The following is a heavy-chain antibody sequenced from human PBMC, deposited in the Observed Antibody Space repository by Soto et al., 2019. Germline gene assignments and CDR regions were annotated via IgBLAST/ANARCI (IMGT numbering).Heavy chain of an antibody. V-gene: IGHV3-11*01. CDR2: ISGSGSTI. D-gene: IGHD6-6*01. CDR3: AREYGYSSSSTPAFDY. J-gene: IGHJ4*02. Sequence: QAQLVESGGGLVKPGGSLRLSCAASGFTFSGYYMNWIRQAPGKGLEWVSYISGSGSTIDYTDSVKGRFTISRDNAKKSLELQMNSLRAEDTAVYYCAREYGYSSSSTPAFDYWGQGTQVTVSS. CDR1: GFTFSGYY.